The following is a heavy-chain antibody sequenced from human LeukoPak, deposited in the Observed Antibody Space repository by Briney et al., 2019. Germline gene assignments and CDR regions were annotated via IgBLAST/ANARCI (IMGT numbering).Heavy chain of an antibody. V-gene: IGHV4-4*09. CDR1: GVSINSHY. J-gene: IGHJ4*02. CDR2: ISGRGRT. Sequence: SETLSLTCTVSGVSINSHYLSWIRQPPGKGLEWIWHISGRGRTNYNPSLKSRVTMSVDTSKRQFSLTLKSLTAADTAVYYCVVSPNQDFFDYWGQGPLVTVS. CDR3: VVSPNQDFFDY.